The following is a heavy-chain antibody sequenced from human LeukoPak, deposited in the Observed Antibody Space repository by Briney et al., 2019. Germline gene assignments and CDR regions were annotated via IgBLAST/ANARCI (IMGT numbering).Heavy chain of an antibody. V-gene: IGHV3-23*01. Sequence: GGSLRLSCAASRFPFSSYAMSWVRLAPGKGLEWVSAISGSGGSTYYADSVKGRFTISRDNSKNTLYLQMNSLRAEDTAVYYCAKKGRYCSGGSCYITFDYWGQGTLVTVSS. CDR3: AKKGRYCSGGSCYITFDY. CDR1: RFPFSSYA. J-gene: IGHJ4*02. D-gene: IGHD2-15*01. CDR2: ISGSGGST.